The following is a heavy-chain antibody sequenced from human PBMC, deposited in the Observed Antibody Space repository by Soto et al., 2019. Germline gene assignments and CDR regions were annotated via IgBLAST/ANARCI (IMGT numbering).Heavy chain of an antibody. V-gene: IGHV1-46*01. CDR3: ARDHSIASSGAWWLDP. CDR1: GYTFTNNW. J-gene: IGHJ5*02. D-gene: IGHD6-13*01. Sequence: VASVKVSCKASGYTFTNNWIHWVRRAPGQGLEWMATINPSGGNTNYAHKFQGRVTMTRDTSTSTVYMELSTLTPEDTAVYYCARDHSIASSGAWWLDPWGQGTLVTVSS. CDR2: INPSGGNT.